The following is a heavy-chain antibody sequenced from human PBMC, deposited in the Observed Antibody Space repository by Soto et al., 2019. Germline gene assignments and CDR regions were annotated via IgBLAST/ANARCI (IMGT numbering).Heavy chain of an antibody. CDR3: ARETGFYDFWSGYYPNYYGMDV. CDR1: GFTFSSYG. J-gene: IGHJ6*02. V-gene: IGHV3-33*01. CDR2: IWYDGSNK. Sequence: GGSLRLSCAASGFTFSSYGMHWVRQAPGKGLEWVAVIWYDGSNKYYADSVKGRFTISRDDSKNTLYLQMNSLRAEDTAVYYCARETGFYDFWSGYYPNYYGMDVWGQGTTVTVSS. D-gene: IGHD3-3*01.